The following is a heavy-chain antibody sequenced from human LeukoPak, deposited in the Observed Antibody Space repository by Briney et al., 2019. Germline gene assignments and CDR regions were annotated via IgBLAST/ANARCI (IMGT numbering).Heavy chain of an antibody. J-gene: IGHJ4*02. CDR1: GFTFSSYS. D-gene: IGHD6-13*01. V-gene: IGHV3-48*04. CDR2: ISSSGNTT. Sequence: GGSLRLSCEASGFTFSSYSMNWVRQAPGKGLECVSYISSSGNTTYHADSVKGRFTISRDNAKNSLYLQMSSLRAEDTAVYYCARDGGSSWYFDYWGQGTLVTVSS. CDR3: ARDGGSSWYFDY.